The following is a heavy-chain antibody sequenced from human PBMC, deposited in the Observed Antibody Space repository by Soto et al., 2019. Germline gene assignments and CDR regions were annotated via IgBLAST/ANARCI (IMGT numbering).Heavy chain of an antibody. CDR2: ISAYNGNT. J-gene: IGHJ4*02. V-gene: IGHV1-18*01. D-gene: IGHD2-21*02. Sequence: GASVKVSCKASGYTFTSYGISWVRQAPGQGLEWMGWISAYNGNTNYAQKLQGRVTMTTDTSTSTAYMELRSLRSDDTAVYYCARYCGGDCYSRPLDYSGQGTLVTVSS. CDR3: ARYCGGDCYSRPLDY. CDR1: GYTFTSYG.